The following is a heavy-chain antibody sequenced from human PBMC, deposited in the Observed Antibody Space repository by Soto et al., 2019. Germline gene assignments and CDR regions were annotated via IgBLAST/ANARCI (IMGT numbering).Heavy chain of an antibody. J-gene: IGHJ4*02. Sequence: GGSLRLSCAASGFTFSSYSMNWVRQAPGKGLEWVSPISSSSSYIYYADSVKGRFTISRDNAKNSLYLQMNSLRAEDTAVYYCASGSGFFAYWGQGTLVTVSS. V-gene: IGHV3-21*01. D-gene: IGHD3-10*01. CDR2: ISSSSSYI. CDR1: GFTFSSYS. CDR3: ASGSGFFAY.